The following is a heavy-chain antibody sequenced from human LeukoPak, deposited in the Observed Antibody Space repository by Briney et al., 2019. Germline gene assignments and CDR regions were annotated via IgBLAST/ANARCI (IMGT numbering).Heavy chain of an antibody. D-gene: IGHD3-22*01. CDR3: AKDIRITMIVVVIRSTFDI. CDR2: IXXXXGST. V-gene: IGHV3-23*01. J-gene: IGHJ3*02. CDR1: GXXFXSYA. Sequence: PGGSLRLSCAASGXXFXSYAMSWVRQAXXXXXXXXXXIXXXXGSTYYADSVKGRFTISRDNSKNTLYLQMNSLRAEDTAVYYCAKDIRITMIVVVIRSTFDIWGQGTMVTVSS.